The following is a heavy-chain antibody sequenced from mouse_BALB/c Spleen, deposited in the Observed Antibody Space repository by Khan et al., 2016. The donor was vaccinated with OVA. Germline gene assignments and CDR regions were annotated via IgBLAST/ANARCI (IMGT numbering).Heavy chain of an antibody. CDR1: GFSLTNYG. D-gene: IGHD2-3*01. CDR2: IWSDGST. CDR3: ARWFDGYSSLYAMDY. Sequence: VKLMESGPGLVAPSQSLSITCTVSGFSLTNYGVHWVRQPPGKGLEWLVVIWSDGSTNYNSVLKYRLSISKDNSKSQVFLKMNSLQTDDTAIYYCARWFDGYSSLYAMDYWGQGTSVTVSS. V-gene: IGHV2-6*02. J-gene: IGHJ4*01.